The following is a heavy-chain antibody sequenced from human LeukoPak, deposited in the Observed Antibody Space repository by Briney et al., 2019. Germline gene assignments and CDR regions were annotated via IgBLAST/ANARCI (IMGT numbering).Heavy chain of an antibody. Sequence: GGSLRLSCAASGFTFSSYDIHWVRQAPGKGLEWVAFIRYDGSNKYYADSVRGRFTISRDNSKNTLYLQMNSLRAEDTAVYFCAKGSKAVLFTRDHYMDVWGKGTTVTVSS. CDR3: AKGSKAVLFTRDHYMDV. V-gene: IGHV3-30*02. CDR1: GFTFSSYD. CDR2: IRYDGSNK. D-gene: IGHD6-19*01. J-gene: IGHJ6*03.